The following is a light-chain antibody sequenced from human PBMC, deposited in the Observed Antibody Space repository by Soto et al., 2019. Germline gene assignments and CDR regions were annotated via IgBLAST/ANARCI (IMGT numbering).Light chain of an antibody. CDR1: QSINSGY. J-gene: IGKJ2*01. CDR2: DAS. V-gene: IGKV3-20*01. CDR3: QQYGSSYS. Sequence: EIVLTHSPGTLSLSPGERATLSCRASQSINSGYLAWYQQTPGQTTRLLIYDASTRATGIPDRFSGSGSGTDFTLTITRLEPEDFAVYYCQQYGSSYSFGQGTKMESK.